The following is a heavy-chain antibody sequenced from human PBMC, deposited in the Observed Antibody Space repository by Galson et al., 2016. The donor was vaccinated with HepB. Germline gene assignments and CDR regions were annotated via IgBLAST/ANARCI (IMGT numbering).Heavy chain of an antibody. CDR1: GFPFSDYY. CDR2: ISNSVGTR. D-gene: IGHD2-15*01. J-gene: IGHJ6*02. Sequence: SPRLSCAGSGFPFSDYYMSWIRQAPGKGLEWISYISNSVGTRYYADSVKGRFSISRDNAGNSLFLQMNSLRADDTAVYYRARDRYYSMDVWGQGTTVTVSS. V-gene: IGHV3-11*04. CDR3: ARDRYYSMDV.